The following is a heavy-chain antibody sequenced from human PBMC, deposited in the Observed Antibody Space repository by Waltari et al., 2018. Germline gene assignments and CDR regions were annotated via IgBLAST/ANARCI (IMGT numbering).Heavy chain of an antibody. Sequence: EVQLLESGGTVVRPGGSLRLSCAVSGFKFDEFGMGWCGQVPGRGLEWVSGSNWNGESTGEADSVKGRLFISRDNDRNSMTLQMNSLRVEDTALYSCVRGYRHDALDLWGQGTMVTVSS. CDR1: GFKFDEFG. D-gene: IGHD3-22*01. CDR3: VRGYRHDALDL. J-gene: IGHJ3*01. V-gene: IGHV3-20*04. CDR2: SNWNGEST.